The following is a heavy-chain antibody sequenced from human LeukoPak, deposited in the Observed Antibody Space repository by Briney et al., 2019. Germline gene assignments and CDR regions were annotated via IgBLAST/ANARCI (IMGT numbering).Heavy chain of an antibody. J-gene: IGHJ5*02. CDR1: GGSISSGSYY. D-gene: IGHD3-9*01. CDR3: ARGYYDILTGYHSPNWFDP. V-gene: IGHV4-61*02. Sequence: SQTLSLTCTVSGGSISSGSYYWSWIRQPAGKGLEWIGRIYTSGSTNYNPSLKSRVTISVDTSKNQFSLKLSSVTAADTAVYYCARGYYDILTGYHSPNWFDPWGQGTLVTVSS. CDR2: IYTSGST.